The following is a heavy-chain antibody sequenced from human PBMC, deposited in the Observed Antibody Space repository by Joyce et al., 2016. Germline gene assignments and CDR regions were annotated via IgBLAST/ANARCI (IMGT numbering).Heavy chain of an antibody. Sequence: EVQLLESGGGLVQPGGSLRLSCAASGFTFSSYAMSWVRQAPGKGLVWVSTISASGGSTYYADSVKGRFTISRDNSEDSLYLHMNSLRAEDTAVYYCATWAPTNYDFWSGYSYYFDNWGQGTLVTVSS. J-gene: IGHJ4*02. CDR1: GFTFSSYA. CDR3: ATWAPTNYDFWSGYSYYFDN. D-gene: IGHD3-3*01. CDR2: ISASGGST. V-gene: IGHV3-23*01.